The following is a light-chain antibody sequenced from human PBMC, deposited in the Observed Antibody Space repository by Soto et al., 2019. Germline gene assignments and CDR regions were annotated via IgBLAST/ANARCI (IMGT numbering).Light chain of an antibody. CDR1: SSDVGAYNY. Sequence: QSALTQPPSASGSPGQSLTISCTGTSSDVGAYNYVSWYQQHPGKAPKLMIYEVNKRPSGVPDRFSGSKSGNTASLTVSGLQAEDEADYYCSSYAGSKNKVVFGGGTKLTVL. V-gene: IGLV2-8*01. J-gene: IGLJ2*01. CDR2: EVN. CDR3: SSYAGSKNKVV.